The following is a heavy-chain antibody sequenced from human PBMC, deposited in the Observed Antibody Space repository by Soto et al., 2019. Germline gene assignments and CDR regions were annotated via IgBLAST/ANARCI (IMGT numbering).Heavy chain of an antibody. CDR1: GYSFTGYY. CDR2: SNPDSGAT. Sequence: HEHLVQSGAEVKRPGASLKVSCKASGYSFTGYYVHWVRQAPGQGLEWMGWSNPDSGATNYAQNFQGRVTLTSDTSISTASMDLTSLTSDDTAVYYCGRGDYGTGGYPFPYFDYWGQGTLVIVSS. D-gene: IGHD2-8*02. CDR3: GRGDYGTGGYPFPYFDY. V-gene: IGHV1-2*02. J-gene: IGHJ4*02.